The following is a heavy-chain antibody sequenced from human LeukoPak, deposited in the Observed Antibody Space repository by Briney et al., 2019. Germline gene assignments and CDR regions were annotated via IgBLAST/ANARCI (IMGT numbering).Heavy chain of an antibody. D-gene: IGHD6-13*01. CDR1: GYTFTSYY. CDR2: INPSGGST. CDR3: ARDEGIAAAGSPPDY. Sequence: ASVKVSCKASGYTFTSYYMHWVRQAPGQGLEWMGIINPSGGSTSYAQEFQGRVTMTRDTSTSTVYMELSSLRSEDTAVYYCARDEGIAAAGSPPDYWGQGTLVTVSS. V-gene: IGHV1-46*01. J-gene: IGHJ4*02.